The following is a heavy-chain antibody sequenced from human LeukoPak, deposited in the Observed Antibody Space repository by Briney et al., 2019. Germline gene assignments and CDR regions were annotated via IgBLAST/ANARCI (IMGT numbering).Heavy chain of an antibody. D-gene: IGHD6-19*01. V-gene: IGHV4-30-4*08. CDR2: IYYSGST. J-gene: IGHJ4*02. Sequence: PSETLSLTCTVSGGSISSGDYYWSWIRQPPGKGLEWIGYIYYSGSTYYNPSLKSRVTISVDTSKNQFSLKLSSVTAADTAVYYCARHRQWLVYFDYWGQGTLVTVSS. CDR1: GGSISSGDYY. CDR3: ARHRQWLVYFDY.